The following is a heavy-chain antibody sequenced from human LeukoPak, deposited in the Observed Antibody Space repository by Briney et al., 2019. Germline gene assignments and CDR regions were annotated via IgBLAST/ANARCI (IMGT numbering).Heavy chain of an antibody. D-gene: IGHD6-13*01. V-gene: IGHV3-23*01. J-gene: IGHJ4*02. Sequence: GGSLRLSCAASGFTFRDYSMTWVRQSLGKGLEWVSAVSGSGSTTYYTDSVKGRFTISRDNSNNTLYLQMNSLRADDTAIYYCAKFLPISGTKSAFDCWGQGTPVTVSS. CDR2: VSGSGSTT. CDR3: AKFLPISGTKSAFDC. CDR1: GFTFRDYS.